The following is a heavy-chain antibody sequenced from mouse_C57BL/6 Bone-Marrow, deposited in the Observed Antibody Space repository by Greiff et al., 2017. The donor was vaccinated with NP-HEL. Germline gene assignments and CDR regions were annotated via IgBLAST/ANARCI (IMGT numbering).Heavy chain of an antibody. CDR2: IDPSDSYT. CDR3: ARDGRWYCDV. V-gene: IGHV1-50*01. CDR1: GYTFTSYW. Sequence: QVQLQQPGAELVKPGASVKLSCKASGYTFTSYWMQWVKQRPGQGLEWIGEIDPSDSYTNYNQKFKGKATLTVDTSSSTAYMQLSSLTSGDSAVYYCARDGRWYCDVWGTETTVTVSS. J-gene: IGHJ1*03.